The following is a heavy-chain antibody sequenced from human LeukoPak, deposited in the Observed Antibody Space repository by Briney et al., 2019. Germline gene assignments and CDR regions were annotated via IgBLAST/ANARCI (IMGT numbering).Heavy chain of an antibody. D-gene: IGHD2-8*02. CDR1: GFPFGTYG. V-gene: IGHV3-30*18. Sequence: QPGRSLRLSCAASGFPFGTYGMHWVRQAPGKGLEWVAAISNDGNNKFYADSVKGRFTISRDNPKNTMNLQMNSLRAEDTAVYYCAKGGGVIGRSYYFDYWGQGTLVTVSS. J-gene: IGHJ4*02. CDR2: ISNDGNNK. CDR3: AKGGGVIGRSYYFDY.